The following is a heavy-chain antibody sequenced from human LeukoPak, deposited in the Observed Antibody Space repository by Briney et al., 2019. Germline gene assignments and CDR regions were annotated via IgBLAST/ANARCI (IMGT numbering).Heavy chain of an antibody. D-gene: IGHD2-15*01. Sequence: SVKVSCKASGASFSSYAISWVRQAPGQGLEWMGGIIPIFGTPNYAQKFQGRVTITADESTTTASMELRSLRSEDTAVYYCARSLGYCSGGSCYTPFDYWGQGTLVTVSS. CDR3: ARSLGYCSGGSCYTPFDY. CDR1: GASFSSYA. J-gene: IGHJ4*02. CDR2: IIPIFGTP. V-gene: IGHV1-69*13.